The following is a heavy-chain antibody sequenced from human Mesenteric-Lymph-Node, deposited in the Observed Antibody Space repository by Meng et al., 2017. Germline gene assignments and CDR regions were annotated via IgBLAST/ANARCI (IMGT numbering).Heavy chain of an antibody. V-gene: IGHV4-31*03. CDR1: GGSISSGGYY. J-gene: IGHJ4*02. Sequence: QVQLQESGPGLVKPSQTLSLTCTVSGGSISSGGYYWSWIRQHPGKGLEWIGYIHSSGSTYYNPSLRSRLTISVDTSKNQFSLKLSSVTAADTAVYYCARGPSRWLQFSFDYWGQGTLVTASS. D-gene: IGHD5-24*01. CDR2: IHSSGST. CDR3: ARGPSRWLQFSFDY.